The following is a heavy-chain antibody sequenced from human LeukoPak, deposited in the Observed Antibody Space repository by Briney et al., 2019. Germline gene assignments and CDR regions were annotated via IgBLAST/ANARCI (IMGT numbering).Heavy chain of an antibody. Sequence: PSETLSLTCTVSGGSISSYYWSWIRQPPGKGLEWIGYIYYSGSTNYNPSLKSRVTISVDTSKNQFSLKLSSVTAADTAVYYCARLYCSSTSCYSWLWGQGTLVTVSS. J-gene: IGHJ4*02. CDR2: IYYSGST. V-gene: IGHV4-59*08. CDR3: ARLYCSSTSCYSWL. D-gene: IGHD2-2*01. CDR1: GGSISSYY.